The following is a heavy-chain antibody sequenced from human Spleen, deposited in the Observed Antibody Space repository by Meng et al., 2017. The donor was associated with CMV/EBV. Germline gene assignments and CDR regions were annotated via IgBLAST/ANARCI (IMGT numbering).Heavy chain of an antibody. V-gene: IGHV3-15*07. CDR3: TTPGYSYGPSYSDY. CDR2: IKSKTDAGTT. J-gene: IGHJ4*02. Sequence: FTFTNAWMKWVRQAPGKGLEWVGRIKSKTDAGTTDFAAPVKGRFTISRDDSTNTLYLQMNCLKTEDTAVYYCTTPGYSYGPSYSDYWGQGTLVTVSS. D-gene: IGHD5-18*01. CDR1: FTFTNAW.